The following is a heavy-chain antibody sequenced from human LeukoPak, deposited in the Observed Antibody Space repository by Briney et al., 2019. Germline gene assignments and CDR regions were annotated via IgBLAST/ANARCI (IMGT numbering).Heavy chain of an antibody. J-gene: IGHJ3*02. Sequence: VASVKVSCKASGYTFSGYYMHWVRQAPGQGLEWMGWINPNSGGTNYAQKFQGRVTMTRDTSISTAYMELSRLRSDDTAVYYCARDTGIVGATTEPFDIWGQGTMVTVSS. V-gene: IGHV1-2*02. CDR1: GYTFSGYY. D-gene: IGHD1-26*01. CDR2: INPNSGGT. CDR3: ARDTGIVGATTEPFDI.